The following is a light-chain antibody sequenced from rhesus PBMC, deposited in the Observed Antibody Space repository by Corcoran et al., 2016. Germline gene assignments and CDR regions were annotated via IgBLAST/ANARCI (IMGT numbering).Light chain of an antibody. Sequence: DNQMTQSPSSLSASVGDTVTITCRASQNISSWLAWFQQKPGKATKLRIFKASTLQTGVPSRFSGIGSGTDFTPTISSLQSEEFATYFCQHYSSSPYSFGQGTKVEIK. CDR2: KAS. CDR3: QHYSSSPYS. J-gene: IGKJ2*01. V-gene: IGKV1-22*01. CDR1: QNISSW.